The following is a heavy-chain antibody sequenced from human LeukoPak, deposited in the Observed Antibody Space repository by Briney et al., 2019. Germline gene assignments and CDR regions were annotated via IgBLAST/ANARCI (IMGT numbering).Heavy chain of an antibody. V-gene: IGHV3-23*01. D-gene: IGHD6-19*01. CDR1: GGSISSSSYY. J-gene: IGHJ4*02. Sequence: ETLSLTCTVSGGSISSSSYYWGWIRQPPGKGLEWVSAISGSGGSTYYADSVKGRFTISRDNSKNTLYLQMNSLRAEDTAVYYCAKRVAGNDYWGQGTLVTVSS. CDR2: ISGSGGST. CDR3: AKRVAGNDY.